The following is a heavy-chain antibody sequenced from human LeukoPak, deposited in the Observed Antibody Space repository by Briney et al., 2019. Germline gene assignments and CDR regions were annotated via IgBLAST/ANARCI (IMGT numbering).Heavy chain of an antibody. CDR2: INHSGST. Sequence: SETLSLTCAVYGGSFSGYYWSWIRQPPGKGLEWIGEINHSGSTNYNPSLKSRVTISVDTSKNQFSLKLSSVTAADTAVYYCARALLWSGYSNDYWGQGTLVTASS. J-gene: IGHJ4*02. D-gene: IGHD3-3*01. CDR3: ARALLWSGYSNDY. V-gene: IGHV4-34*01. CDR1: GGSFSGYY.